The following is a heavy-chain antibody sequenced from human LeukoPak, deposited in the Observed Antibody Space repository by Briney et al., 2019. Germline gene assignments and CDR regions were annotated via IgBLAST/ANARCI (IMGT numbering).Heavy chain of an antibody. J-gene: IGHJ5*02. CDR2: INPNSGGT. V-gene: IGHV1-2*02. Sequence: GASVKVSCKASGYTFTGYYMHWVRQAPGQGLEWMGWINPNSGGTNYAQKFQGRVTMTRDTSISTAYMELSRLRSDDTAVYYCARGSRRYSSSWPKLNWFDPWGQGTLVTVSS. D-gene: IGHD6-13*01. CDR3: ARGSRRYSSSWPKLNWFDP. CDR1: GYTFTGYY.